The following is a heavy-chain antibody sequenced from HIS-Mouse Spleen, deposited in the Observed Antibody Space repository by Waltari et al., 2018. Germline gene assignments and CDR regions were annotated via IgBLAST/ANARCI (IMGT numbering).Heavy chain of an antibody. D-gene: IGHD5-12*01. CDR1: GGSISSSSYY. J-gene: IGHJ3*02. CDR3: ASGGDGYNYVAFDI. V-gene: IGHV4-39*07. CDR2: IYYSRST. Sequence: QLPLQESGPGLVKPSETLSLTCTVSGGSISSSSYYWGWIRKPPGKGLGWIGSIYYSRSTYYNPSLKSRVTISVDTSKNQFSLKLSSVTAADTAVYYCASGGDGYNYVAFDIWGQGTMVTVSS.